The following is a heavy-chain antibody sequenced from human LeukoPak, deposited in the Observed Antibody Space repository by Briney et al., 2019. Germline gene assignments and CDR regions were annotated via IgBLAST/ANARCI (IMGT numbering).Heavy chain of an antibody. J-gene: IGHJ4*02. CDR2: ITGSGGTT. V-gene: IGHV3-23*01. Sequence: GGSLRLSCAATGFTFSSYAMSWVRQAPGKGLEWVSAITGSGGTTYYADSVKGRFTISRDNSKNTLYLQMNSLRAEDTAVYYCAKGGSFSEGNIDYWGQGTLVTVSS. CDR3: AKGGSFSEGNIDY. CDR1: GFTFSSYA. D-gene: IGHD1-14*01.